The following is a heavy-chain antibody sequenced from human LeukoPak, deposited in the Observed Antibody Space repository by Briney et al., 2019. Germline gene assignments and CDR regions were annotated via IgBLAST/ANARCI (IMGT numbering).Heavy chain of an antibody. CDR3: ARPITMRAPYYYGMDV. D-gene: IGHD3-3*01. V-gene: IGHV4-4*07. CDR2: IYTSGST. Sequence: SETLSLTCTVSGGSISSYYWSWIRQPAGKGLEWIGRIYTSGSTNYNPSLKSRVTTSVDTSKNQFSLKLSSVTAADTAVYYCARPITMRAPYYYGMDVWGQGTTVTVSS. CDR1: GGSISSYY. J-gene: IGHJ6*02.